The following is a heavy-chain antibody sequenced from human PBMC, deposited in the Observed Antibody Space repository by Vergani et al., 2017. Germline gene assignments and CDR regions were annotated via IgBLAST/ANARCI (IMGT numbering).Heavy chain of an antibody. J-gene: IGHJ6*02. CDR3: ARDGGGSCYAVGDYDYGMDV. V-gene: IGHV1-69*04. Sequence: QVQLVQSGAEVKKPGSSVKVSCKASGGTFSSYAISWVRQSPGQGLEWMGRIIPILGIANYAQKFQGRVTITADKSTSTAYMELSSLRSEDTAVYYCARDGGGSCYAVGDYDYGMDVWGQG. CDR1: GGTFSSYA. CDR2: IIPILGIA. D-gene: IGHD2-15*01.